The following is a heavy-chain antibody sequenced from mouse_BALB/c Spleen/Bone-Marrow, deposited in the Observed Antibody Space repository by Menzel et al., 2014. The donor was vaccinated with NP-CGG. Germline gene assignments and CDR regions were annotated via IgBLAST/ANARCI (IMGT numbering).Heavy chain of an antibody. J-gene: IGHJ4*01. CDR2: IWSGGSI. V-gene: IGHV2-2*02. CDR3: ARNGAMDY. Sequence: VQLQQSGLTGLVPPSQSLSITCTVSGFSLTTYGVHWVRQSPGKGLEWLGVIWSGGSIDYNAAFISRLSISKDNSKSQVFFKMNSLQPNDTAIYYCARNGAMDYWGQGTSVTVSS. CDR1: GFSLTTYG.